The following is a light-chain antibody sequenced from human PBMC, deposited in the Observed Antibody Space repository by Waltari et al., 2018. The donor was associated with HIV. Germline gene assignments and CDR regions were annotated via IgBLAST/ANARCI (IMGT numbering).Light chain of an antibody. CDR3: QSYATRALMV. J-gene: IGLJ2*01. CDR1: SGRTPANY. V-gene: IGLV6-57*01. Sequence: FMLTKPHSVSESQGKTVTIHCTRSSGRTPANYVQWSQPRPGSSPPPVIDETNERPSGVPDRFSGSIDNSSNSASLTISGLKTDDEADYYCQSYATRALMVFGGGTKLTVL. CDR2: ETN.